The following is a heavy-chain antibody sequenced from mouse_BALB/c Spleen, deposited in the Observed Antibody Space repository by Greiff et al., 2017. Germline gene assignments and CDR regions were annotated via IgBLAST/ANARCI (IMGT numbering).Heavy chain of an antibody. CDR2: ISSGSSTI. D-gene: IGHD2-3*01. J-gene: IGHJ4*01. CDR1: GFTFSSFG. CDR3: ARSRDGYYYAMDY. V-gene: IGHV5-17*02. Sequence: EVMLVESGGGLVQPGGSRKLSCAASGFTFSSFGMHWVRQAPEKGLEWVAYISSGSSTIYYADTVKGRFTISRDNPKNTLFLQMTSLRSEDTAMYYCARSRDGYYYAMDYWGQGTSVTVSS.